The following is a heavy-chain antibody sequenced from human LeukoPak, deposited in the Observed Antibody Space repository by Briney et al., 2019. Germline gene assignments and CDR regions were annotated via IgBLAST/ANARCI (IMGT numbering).Heavy chain of an antibody. D-gene: IGHD6-13*01. CDR2: IYHSGST. CDR1: GGSISYYY. V-gene: IGHV4-59*08. J-gene: IGHJ6*02. CDR3: VRHAATRHNYGMDV. Sequence: SETLSLTCTVSGGSISYYYWSWLRQPPGKGLEWIGHIYHSGSTNYNPSFKSRVTISVDTSQNYFSLKLSSVTAADTAVYYCVRHAATRHNYGMDVWGQGTTVTVSS.